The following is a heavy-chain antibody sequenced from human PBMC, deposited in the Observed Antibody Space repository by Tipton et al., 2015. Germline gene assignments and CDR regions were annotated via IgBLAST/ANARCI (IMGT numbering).Heavy chain of an antibody. CDR2: ISGSGGLT. D-gene: IGHD3-3*01. Sequence: GSLRLSCATSGFTFSNYAMNWVRQAPGKGLEWVSGISGSGGLTYYVDSVKGRFTTSRDNSKNTLYLQMHILRAEDTAIYYCAKDTNDFWSGYYPGYFDYWGQGTLVTVSS. V-gene: IGHV3-23*01. CDR1: GFTFSNYA. CDR3: AKDTNDFWSGYYPGYFDY. J-gene: IGHJ4*02.